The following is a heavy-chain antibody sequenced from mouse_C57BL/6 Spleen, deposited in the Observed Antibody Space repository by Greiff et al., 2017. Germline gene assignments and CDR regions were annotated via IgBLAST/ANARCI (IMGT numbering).Heavy chain of an antibody. D-gene: IGHD1-1*01. V-gene: IGHV5-4*03. J-gene: IGHJ1*03. CDR3: ARLDYGSSYGYFDV. Sequence: EVKLMESGGGLVKPGGSLKLSCAASGFTFSSYAMSWVRQTPEKRLEWVATISDGGSYTYYPDNVKGRFTISRDNAKNNLYLHMSHLKSEDSAMDYCARLDYGSSYGYFDVWGTGTTVTVSS. CDR2: ISDGGSYT. CDR1: GFTFSSYA.